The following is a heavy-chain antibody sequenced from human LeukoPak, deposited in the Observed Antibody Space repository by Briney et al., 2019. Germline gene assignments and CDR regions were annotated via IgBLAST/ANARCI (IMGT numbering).Heavy chain of an antibody. Sequence: ASVKVSCKVSGYTLTELSMHWVRQAPGKGLEWMGGFDPEDGETIYAQKFQGRVTMTEDTSTDTAYMELSSLRSEDTAVYYCATANYDSSGYHPYDLDYWGQGTLVTVSS. CDR1: GYTLTELS. V-gene: IGHV1-24*01. D-gene: IGHD3-22*01. CDR2: FDPEDGET. CDR3: ATANYDSSGYHPYDLDY. J-gene: IGHJ4*02.